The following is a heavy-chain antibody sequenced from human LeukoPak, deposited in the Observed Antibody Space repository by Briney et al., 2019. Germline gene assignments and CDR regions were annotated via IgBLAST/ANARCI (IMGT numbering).Heavy chain of an antibody. CDR1: GGSISSYY. D-gene: IGHD1-26*01. J-gene: IGHJ6*04. V-gene: IGHV4-59*01. Sequence: SETLSLTCTVSGGSISSYYWSWIRQPPGKGLEWSGYIYYSGSTTYNPSLKSRVTISVDTSKNQFSLKLSSVTAADTAVYYCARDSGSYYGGHYYYHGMDVWGKGPTVTVSS. CDR3: ARDSGSYYGGHYYYHGMDV. CDR2: IYYSGST.